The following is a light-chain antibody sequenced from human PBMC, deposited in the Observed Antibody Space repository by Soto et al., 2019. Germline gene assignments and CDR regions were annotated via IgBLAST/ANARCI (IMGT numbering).Light chain of an antibody. CDR2: GAS. Sequence: EIVMTQSPATLSVSPGERATLSCRASQSVGINLAWYQQTSGQAPRLLIYGASTRATDLPVRFSGSGSGTEFTLTISSLQSEDFAVYYCQQYTNWPRTFGQGTKVEIK. V-gene: IGKV3-15*01. J-gene: IGKJ1*01. CDR1: QSVGIN. CDR3: QQYTNWPRT.